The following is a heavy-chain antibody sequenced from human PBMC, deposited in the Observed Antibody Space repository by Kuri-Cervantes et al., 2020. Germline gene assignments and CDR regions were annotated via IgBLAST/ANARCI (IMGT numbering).Heavy chain of an antibody. D-gene: IGHD6-13*01. CDR3: AKDRGTIAAGTNY. Sequence: GGSLRLSCAASGVTFSNAWMSWVRQAPGKGLEWVGRIKSKTDGGTTDYAAPVKGRFTIARDNYKNTLYVQMNSLRVEDTAVYYCAKDRGTIAAGTNYWGQGTLVTVSS. CDR2: IKSKTDGGTT. V-gene: IGHV3-15*01. CDR1: GVTFSNAW. J-gene: IGHJ4*02.